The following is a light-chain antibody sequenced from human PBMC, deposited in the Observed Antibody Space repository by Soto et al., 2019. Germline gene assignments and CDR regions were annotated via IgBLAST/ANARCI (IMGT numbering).Light chain of an antibody. J-gene: IGLJ2*01. Sequence: QSVLTQPASVSGSPGQSITIFCAGTMRDIGAYNLVSWYQQHPGRAPQLLIYEVRNRPSGSSFRFSRSKSGNTAPLTISGLQAEDEADYYCSSFTSRSSLIFGGGTKLTVL. CDR1: MRDIGAYNL. V-gene: IGLV2-14*01. CDR3: SSFTSRSSLI. CDR2: EVR.